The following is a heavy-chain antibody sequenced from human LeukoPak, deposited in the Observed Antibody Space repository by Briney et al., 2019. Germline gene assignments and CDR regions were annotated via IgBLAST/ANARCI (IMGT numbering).Heavy chain of an antibody. V-gene: IGHV6-1*01. Sequence: SQTLSVTCAISGDSVSSNSAAWNWIRQSPSRGLEWLGRTYYRSKWYNDYAESVKSRLIINPDTSKSQFSLQLNSVNPEDTAVYYCARSWYGELSPSYNYYGMDVWGQGTTVTVSS. CDR1: GDSVSSNSAA. CDR2: TYYRSKWYN. J-gene: IGHJ6*02. CDR3: ARSWYGELSPSYNYYGMDV. D-gene: IGHD3-16*02.